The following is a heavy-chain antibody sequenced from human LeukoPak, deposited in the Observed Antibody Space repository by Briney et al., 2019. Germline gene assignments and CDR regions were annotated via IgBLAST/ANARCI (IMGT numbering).Heavy chain of an antibody. CDR3: ARTTEGGYTYDYFYYYYMDV. D-gene: IGHD5-18*01. V-gene: IGHV4-34*01. CDR1: GGSFSGYY. CDR2: INHRGST. Sequence: SETLSLTCAVYGGSFSGYYWSWIRQPPGKGLEWIGEINHRGSTNYNPSLKSRVTISVDTSKNQFSLKLRSVSAADTAVYYCARTTEGGYTYDYFYYYYMDVWGKGTTVTISS. J-gene: IGHJ6*03.